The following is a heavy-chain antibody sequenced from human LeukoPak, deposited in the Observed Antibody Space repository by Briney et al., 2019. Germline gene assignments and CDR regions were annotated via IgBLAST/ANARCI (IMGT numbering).Heavy chain of an antibody. J-gene: IGHJ4*02. Sequence: PSETLSLTCTVSGGSISISYWSWIRQPPGKGLEWIGYIYYDGNTNYNPSLKSRVTISVDTSKNQFSLKLSSVTAADTAVYYCARAGVGDRTRGLWEVATAERYLDYWGQGTLVTVSS. CDR3: ARAGVGDRTRGLWEVATAERYLDY. CDR2: IYYDGNT. CDR1: GGSISISY. D-gene: IGHD4/OR15-4a*01. V-gene: IGHV4-59*01.